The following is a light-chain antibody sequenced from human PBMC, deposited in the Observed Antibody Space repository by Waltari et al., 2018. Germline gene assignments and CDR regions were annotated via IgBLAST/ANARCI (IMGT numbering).Light chain of an antibody. CDR1: QTILYSSNNRNF. CDR2: WAS. V-gene: IGKV4-1*01. J-gene: IGKJ2*01. Sequence: DIVMTQSPDSLAVSLGERATINCKSSQTILYSSNNRNFLAWYQQKRGQPPKLLFFWASTRGSGVPGRFSGSGSGTDFTLTISSLQAEDVAVYYCQQYYTTPYTFGQGTKLEIK. CDR3: QQYYTTPYT.